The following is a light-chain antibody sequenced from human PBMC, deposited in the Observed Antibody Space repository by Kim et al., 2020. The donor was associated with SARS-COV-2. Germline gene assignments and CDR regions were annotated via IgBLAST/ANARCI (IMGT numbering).Light chain of an antibody. CDR1: SSDVGGYHY. J-gene: IGLJ2*01. Sequence: QSITISCTGTSSDVGGYHYVSWYQQHPGKAPTLMIYDVSKRPSGVSNRFSGSKSGNMASLTISGLQAEDEADYYCSSYTSSSTYVVFGGGTQLTVL. CDR3: SSYTSSSTYVV. CDR2: DVS. V-gene: IGLV2-14*04.